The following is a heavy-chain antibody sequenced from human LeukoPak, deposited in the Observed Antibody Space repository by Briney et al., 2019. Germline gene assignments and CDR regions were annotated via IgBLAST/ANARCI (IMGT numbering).Heavy chain of an antibody. CDR2: IYYSGST. D-gene: IGHD6-6*01. CDR1: GGSISSGSYY. Sequence: SETLSLTCTVSGGSISSGSYYWGWIRQPPGKGLEWIGSIYYSGSTYYNPSLKSRVTISVDTSKNQFSLKLSSVTAADTAVYYCARGRWLFGYSSSYPFDCWGQGTLVTVSS. CDR3: ARGRWLFGYSSSYPFDC. V-gene: IGHV4-39*01. J-gene: IGHJ4*02.